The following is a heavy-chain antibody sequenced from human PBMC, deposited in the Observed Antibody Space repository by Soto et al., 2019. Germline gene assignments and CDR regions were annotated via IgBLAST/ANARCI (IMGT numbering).Heavy chain of an antibody. Sequence: EVQLVESGGGLVQPGGSLRLSCAASGFTFSSYDMHWVRQVTGEGLEWVSAIGTAGDTYYPGSVKGRFTISRENAKNSLYLQMNSLIPGDTAVYYCARRNGITGTFDYWGQGTLVTVSS. CDR3: ARRNGITGTFDY. D-gene: IGHD1-7*01. V-gene: IGHV3-13*01. CDR1: GFTFSSYD. J-gene: IGHJ4*02. CDR2: IGTAGDT.